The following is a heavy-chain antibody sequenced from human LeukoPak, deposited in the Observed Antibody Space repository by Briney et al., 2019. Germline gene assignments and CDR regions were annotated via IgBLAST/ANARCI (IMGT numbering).Heavy chain of an antibody. CDR3: ARYKNVAAAAVPYFDY. CDR1: SGSFSGYY. Sequence: PSETLSLTCAVHSGSFSGYYWSWIRQPPGKGLEWIGEINHSGSTNYNPSLKSRVTISVDTSKNQFSLKLSSVTAADTAVYYCARYKNVAAAAVPYFDYWGQGTLVTVSS. CDR2: INHSGST. D-gene: IGHD6-13*01. J-gene: IGHJ4*02. V-gene: IGHV4-34*01.